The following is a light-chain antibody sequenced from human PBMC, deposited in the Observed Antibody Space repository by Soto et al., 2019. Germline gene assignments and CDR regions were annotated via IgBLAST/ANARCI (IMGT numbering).Light chain of an antibody. J-gene: IGKJ1*01. CDR1: QSISNW. CDR3: QQYNSYSEA. Sequence: DIQMTQSPSTLSASVGDRVTITCRASQSISNWLAWYQQKPGKVPNLLIYDASILESGIPSRFSGSGSGTESTLTISSLQPDDFATYYCQQYNSYSEAFGQGTKVDIK. V-gene: IGKV1-5*01. CDR2: DAS.